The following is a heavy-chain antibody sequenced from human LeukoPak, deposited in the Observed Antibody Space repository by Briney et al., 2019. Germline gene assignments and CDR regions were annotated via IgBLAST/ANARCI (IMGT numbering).Heavy chain of an antibody. CDR2: IFYSGST. CDR1: GDSISSRSSY. V-gene: IGHV4-39*01. D-gene: IGHD6-13*01. Sequence: PPETPCLTCTVSGDSISSRSSYWDWIRQPPGKGLEWIGNIFYSGSTYYNPSLKSRVTISVDTSKNQFSLKVGSVTAADTAVYYCARRDRISAAGFDYWGQATLVTFSS. J-gene: IGHJ4*02. CDR3: ARRDRISAAGFDY.